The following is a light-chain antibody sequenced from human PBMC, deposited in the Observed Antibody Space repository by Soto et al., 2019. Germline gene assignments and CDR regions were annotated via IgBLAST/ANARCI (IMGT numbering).Light chain of an antibody. CDR2: GAS. J-gene: IGKJ1*01. CDR1: QSVSNN. Sequence: EIVMTQSPATLSVSPGERATLSCRASQSVSNNLAWYQKKPGQAPRLLIYGASTRATGIPARFSGSGSGTAFTLTISSLQSEDFAVYYCQQYNTWWTFGQGTRVEIK. CDR3: QQYNTWWT. V-gene: IGKV3-15*01.